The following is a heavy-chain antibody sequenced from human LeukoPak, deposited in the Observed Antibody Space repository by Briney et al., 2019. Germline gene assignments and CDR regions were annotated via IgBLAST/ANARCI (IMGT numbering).Heavy chain of an antibody. D-gene: IGHD1-7*01. CDR3: AHRQRLELRRVGFDY. CDR2: IYWNDDK. V-gene: IGHV2-5*01. Sequence: SGPTLVNPTQTLTLTCTFSGFSLGTGGVGVGWIRQPPGKALEWLSLIYWNDDKRYSPSLKSRLTIPKDTSNNQVVLTMTNMDPVDTATYYCAHRQRLELRRVGFDYWGQGTLVTVSS. J-gene: IGHJ4*02. CDR1: GFSLGTGGVG.